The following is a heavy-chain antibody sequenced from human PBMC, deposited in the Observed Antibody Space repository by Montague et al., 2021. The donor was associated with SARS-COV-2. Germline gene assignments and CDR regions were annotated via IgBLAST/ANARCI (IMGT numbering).Heavy chain of an antibody. J-gene: IGHJ5*02. D-gene: IGHD3-10*01. CDR3: ARNPADYYDTGRYPKGENWFDP. CDR2: YSGST. V-gene: IGHV4-39*01. Sequence: YSGSTYYNPSLKSRVTISVDTSTNQFSLKLSSVTAADTAVYYCARNPADYYDTGRYPKGENWFDPGGQGTVVTVST.